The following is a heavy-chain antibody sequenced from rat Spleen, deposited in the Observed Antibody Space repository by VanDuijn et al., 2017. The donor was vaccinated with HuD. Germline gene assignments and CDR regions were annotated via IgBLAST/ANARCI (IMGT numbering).Heavy chain of an antibody. CDR1: GFTFSDYG. J-gene: IGHJ3*01. D-gene: IGHD1-6*01. CDR3: TTYSDYATSPFPY. CDR2: ISSSSGTI. V-gene: IGHV5-34*01. Sequence: EVQLVESGGGLVQPGRSLKLSCVASGFTFSDYGMNWIRQAPGKGLEWVAYISSSSGTIYYADTVKGRFTISRDNAKNTLYLQLSSLRSEDTALYYCTTYSDYATSPFPYWGRGTLVTVSS.